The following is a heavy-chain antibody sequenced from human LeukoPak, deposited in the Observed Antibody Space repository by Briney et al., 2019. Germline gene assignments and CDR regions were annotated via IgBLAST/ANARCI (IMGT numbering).Heavy chain of an antibody. J-gene: IGHJ6*03. CDR3: ARGTVGATEYYYYYYMDV. Sequence: SETLSLTCTVSGGSISSYYWSWIRQPPGKGLEWLGYIYYSGSTNYNPSLKSRVTISVDTSKNQFSLKMSSVTAADTAVYYCARGTVGATEYYYYYYMDVWGKGTTVTISS. CDR2: IYYSGST. V-gene: IGHV4-59*12. D-gene: IGHD1-26*01. CDR1: GGSISSYY.